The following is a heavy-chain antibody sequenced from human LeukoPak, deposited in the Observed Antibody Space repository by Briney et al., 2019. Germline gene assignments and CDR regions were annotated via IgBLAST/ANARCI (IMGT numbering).Heavy chain of an antibody. CDR1: GGSISTYS. CDR3: ARLDSSGYYVDY. CDR2: IYYSGTT. J-gene: IGHJ4*02. D-gene: IGHD3-22*01. V-gene: IGHV4-59*08. Sequence: SETLSLTCTVSGGSISTYSWSWIRQPPGQGLGWIGYIYYSGTTNYNSSLKSRVTISVDTSKNQFSLKLSSVTAADTAVYYCARLDSSGYYVDYWGQGTLVTVSS.